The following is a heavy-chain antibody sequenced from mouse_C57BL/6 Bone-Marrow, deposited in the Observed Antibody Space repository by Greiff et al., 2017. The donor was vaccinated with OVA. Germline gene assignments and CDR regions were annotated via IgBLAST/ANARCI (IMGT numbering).Heavy chain of an antibody. D-gene: IGHD1-1*01. CDR1: GYTFTDYY. CDR2: INPNNGGT. J-gene: IGHJ4*01. V-gene: IGHV1-26*01. Sequence: VQLQQSGPELVKPGASVKISCKASGYTFTDYYMNWVKQSHGKSLEWIGDINPNNGGTSYNQKFKGKATLTVDKSSSTAYMELRSLTSEDSAVYYCARLLPFYAMDYWGQGTSVTVSS. CDR3: ARLLPFYAMDY.